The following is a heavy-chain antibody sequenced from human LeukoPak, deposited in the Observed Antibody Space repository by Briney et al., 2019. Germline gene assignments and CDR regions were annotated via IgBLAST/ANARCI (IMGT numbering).Heavy chain of an antibody. Sequence: GESLKISCKVSGYSFTSYWIGWVRQMPGKGLEWMGIIYPNNSDTRYSPSFQGQVTISADKSISTAFLQWSSLQASDTAVYYCARHVGLTSYIAAFNYWGQGTLVAVSS. CDR2: IYPNNSDT. V-gene: IGHV5-51*01. D-gene: IGHD6-6*01. CDR3: ARHVGLTSYIAAFNY. J-gene: IGHJ4*02. CDR1: GYSFTSYW.